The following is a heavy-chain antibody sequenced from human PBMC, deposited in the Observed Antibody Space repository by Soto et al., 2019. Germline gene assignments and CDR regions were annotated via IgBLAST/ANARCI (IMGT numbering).Heavy chain of an antibody. CDR2: INDSGST. Sequence: PSETLSLTCAVYGGSFSGYYWNWIRQPPGKGLEWIGEINDSGSTNYNPSLRSRVTISVDTSKNQFSLKLSSVTAADTAVYYCARQRWSTSMEYKRGHWLDPWGQGTLVTVS. V-gene: IGHV4-34*01. D-gene: IGHD3-3*01. J-gene: IGHJ5*02. CDR1: GGSFSGYY. CDR3: ARQRWSTSMEYKRGHWLDP.